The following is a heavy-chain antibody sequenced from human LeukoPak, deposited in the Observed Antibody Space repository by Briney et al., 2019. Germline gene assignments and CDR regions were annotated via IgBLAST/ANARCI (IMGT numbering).Heavy chain of an antibody. J-gene: IGHJ4*02. CDR2: ISGSGSDI. D-gene: IGHD5-18*01. V-gene: IGHV3-11*04. CDR1: GFSFSDSY. Sequence: PGGSLRLSCVVSGFSFSDSYMTWIRQTPGKGLEWLAYISGSGSDIYYADSVKGRFTISRDNAKTSLYLQMNSLRAEDTALYYCARDLSGVTGYTYGRGIDYWGQGTLVTVSS. CDR3: ARDLSGVTGYTYGRGIDY.